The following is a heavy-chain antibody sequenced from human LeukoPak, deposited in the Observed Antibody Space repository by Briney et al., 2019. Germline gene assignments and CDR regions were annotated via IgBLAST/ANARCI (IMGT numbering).Heavy chain of an antibody. CDR1: GFTVSSNY. V-gene: IGHV3-53*01. J-gene: IGHJ4*02. CDR2: IYSGGST. D-gene: IGHD3-9*01. Sequence: PGGSLRLSCAASGFTVSSNYMSWVRQAPGKGLEWVSVIYSGGSTYYADSVKGRFTISRDNAKNSLYLQMNSLRAEDTAVYYCARKGLDYDILTGYLYYFDYWGQGTLVTVSS. CDR3: ARKGLDYDILTGYLYYFDY.